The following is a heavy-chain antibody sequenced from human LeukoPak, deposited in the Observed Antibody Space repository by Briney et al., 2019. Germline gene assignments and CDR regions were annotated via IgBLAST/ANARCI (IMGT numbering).Heavy chain of an antibody. V-gene: IGHV3-30*18. D-gene: IGHD2-21*02. CDR1: GLTFSSYG. Sequence: GGSLRLSCAASGLTFSSYGMHWVRQAPGKGLEWVAVISYDGSNKYYADSVKGRFTISRDNSKNTLYLQMNSLRAEDTAVYYCAKEDCGGDCYPTAFDYWGQGTLVTVSS. J-gene: IGHJ4*02. CDR3: AKEDCGGDCYPTAFDY. CDR2: ISYDGSNK.